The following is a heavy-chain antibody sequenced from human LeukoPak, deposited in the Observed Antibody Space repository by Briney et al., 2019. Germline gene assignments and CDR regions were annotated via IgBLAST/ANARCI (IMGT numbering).Heavy chain of an antibody. CDR2: GNWNGGST. V-gene: IGHV3-20*04. CDR1: GFTFDNYG. J-gene: IGHJ4*02. D-gene: IGHD3-22*01. CDR3: ARASLYDSSAYYLDY. Sequence: GGSLILSCAASGFTFDNYGMTWVRQVPGKGLEWGFGGNWNGGSTCYEDSGKGRFTISRDNAKNSMYLQMNSLRAEDTALYYCARASLYDSSAYYLDYWGQGTLVTVSP.